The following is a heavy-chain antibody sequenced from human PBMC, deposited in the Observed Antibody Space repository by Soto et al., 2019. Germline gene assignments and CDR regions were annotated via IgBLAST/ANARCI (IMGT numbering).Heavy chain of an antibody. D-gene: IGHD3-9*01. V-gene: IGHV3-30-3*01. CDR1: GFTFSSYA. CDR2: ISYDGSNK. J-gene: IGHJ4*02. Sequence: QVQLVESGGGVVQPGRSLRLSCAASGFTFSSYAMHWVRQAPGKGLEWVAVISYDGSNKYYTDSVKGRFTISRDNSKNTLYLQMNSLRAEDTAVDYCARGGRLETGYYMAHFDYWGQGTLVTVSS. CDR3: ARGGRLETGYYMAHFDY.